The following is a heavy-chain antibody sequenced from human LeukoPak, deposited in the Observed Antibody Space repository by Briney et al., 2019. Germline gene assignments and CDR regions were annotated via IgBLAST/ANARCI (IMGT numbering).Heavy chain of an antibody. CDR3: ARDYDLYCSSTSCE. V-gene: IGHV4-34*01. J-gene: IGHJ4*02. CDR1: GGSFSGYY. CDR2: INHSGST. Sequence: SETLSLTCAVYGGSFSGYYWSWIRQPPGKGLEWIGEINHSGSTNYNPSLKGRVTISVDTSKNQFSLKLSSVTAADTAVYYCARDYDLYCSSTSCEWGQGTLVTVSS. D-gene: IGHD2-2*01.